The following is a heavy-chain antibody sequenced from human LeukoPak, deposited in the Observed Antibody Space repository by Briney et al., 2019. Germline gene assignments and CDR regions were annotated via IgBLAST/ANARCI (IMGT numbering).Heavy chain of an antibody. V-gene: IGHV3-7*01. CDR3: ARDSPYYYDSSGYHPGDY. CDR2: IKQDGSEK. D-gene: IGHD3-22*01. J-gene: IGHJ4*02. CDR1: GFTFSSYW. Sequence: GGSLRPSCAASGFTFSSYWMSWVRQAPGKGLEWVANIKQDGSEKYYVDSVKGRFTISRDNAKNSLYLQMNSLRAEDTAVYYCARDSPYYYDSSGYHPGDYWGQGTLVTVSS.